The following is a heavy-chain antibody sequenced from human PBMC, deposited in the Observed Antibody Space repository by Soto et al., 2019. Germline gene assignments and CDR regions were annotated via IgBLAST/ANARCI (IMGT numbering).Heavy chain of an antibody. CDR1: GFTFSSYG. Sequence: HPGGSLRLSCAASGFTFSSYGMHWVRQAPGKGLEWVAVIWYDGSNKYYADSVKGRFTISRDNSKNTLYLQMNSLRAEDTAVYYCARDQQLANYFDYWGQGTLVTVSS. J-gene: IGHJ4*02. CDR2: IWYDGSNK. V-gene: IGHV3-33*01. D-gene: IGHD6-6*01. CDR3: ARDQQLANYFDY.